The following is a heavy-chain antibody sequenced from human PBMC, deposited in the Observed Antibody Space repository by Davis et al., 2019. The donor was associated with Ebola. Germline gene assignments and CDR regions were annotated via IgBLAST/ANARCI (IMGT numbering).Heavy chain of an antibody. D-gene: IGHD1-20*01. J-gene: IGHJ3*02. V-gene: IGHV5-51*01. CDR3: ASLRRTITGMDDGFDI. Sequence: GGSLRLSCKGSDNTFTNYWIGWVRQMPGKGLERMGIIYTGDSDTSYSPSFRGQVTISADKSTRTAYLQWGRLKASDTAMYYCASLRRTITGMDDGFDIWGQGTMVTVSS. CDR1: DNTFTNYW. CDR2: IYTGDSDT.